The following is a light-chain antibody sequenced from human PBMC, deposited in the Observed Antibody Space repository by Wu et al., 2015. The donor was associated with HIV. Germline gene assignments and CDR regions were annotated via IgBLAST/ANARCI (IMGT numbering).Light chain of an antibody. CDR3: QQRSNWPRT. Sequence: EIVLTQSPATLSLSPGERATLSCGASQSVSSYLAWYQQKPGQAPRLLIYDASNRATGIPDRFSGSGSGTDFTLTISSLEPEDFAVYYCQQRSNWPRTFGQGTKVEIK. V-gene: IGKV3-11*01. J-gene: IGKJ1*01. CDR2: DAS. CDR1: QSVSSY.